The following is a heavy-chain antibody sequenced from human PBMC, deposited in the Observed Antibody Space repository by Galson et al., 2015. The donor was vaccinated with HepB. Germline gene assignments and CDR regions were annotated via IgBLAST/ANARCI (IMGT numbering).Heavy chain of an antibody. CDR2: IIRIFGTE. CDR1: GGTFSSYA. J-gene: IGHJ6*02. D-gene: IGHD3-3*01. V-gene: IGHV1-69*13. Sequence: SVRVSCKASGGTFSSYAMNWVRQAPGQGLEWVGGIIRIFGTENYAQKFQGRVTITADQSTSTAYIELSSLRSEDTAVYYCASVQRGAASFGVVNHPTNYCYYYGMDVWGQGTTVTVSS. CDR3: ASVQRGAASFGVVNHPTNYCYYYGMDV.